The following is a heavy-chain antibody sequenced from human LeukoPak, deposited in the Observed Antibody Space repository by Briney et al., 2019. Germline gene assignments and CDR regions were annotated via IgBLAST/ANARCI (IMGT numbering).Heavy chain of an antibody. D-gene: IGHD3-9*01. V-gene: IGHV3-74*01. CDR1: GFTFSRYW. Sequence: GGSLRLSCVASGFTFSRYWMHWVRQAPGKGLVWVSRINSDGRSTNYADSVKGRFSISRDNAENTLYLQMNSLRVEDTAVYYCVRGADTGYSSDSWGQGTLVTASS. J-gene: IGHJ4*02. CDR3: VRGADTGYSSDS. CDR2: INSDGRST.